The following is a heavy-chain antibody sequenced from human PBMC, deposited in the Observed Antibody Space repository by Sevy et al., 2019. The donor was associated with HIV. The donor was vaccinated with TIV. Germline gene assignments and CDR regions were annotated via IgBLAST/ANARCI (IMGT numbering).Heavy chain of an antibody. CDR1: GFIFNTYA. CDR3: AKENRDGFQ. CDR2: IGGSGGST. J-gene: IGHJ4*02. Sequence: GGSLRLSCAGSGFIFNTYAMTWVRQAPGKGLEWVSSIGGSGGSTYYADSVKGRFTISRDNSNNMIDLEMNSLRAEDTAVYYCAKENRDGFQWGQGTLVTVSS. V-gene: IGHV3-23*01. D-gene: IGHD2-2*03.